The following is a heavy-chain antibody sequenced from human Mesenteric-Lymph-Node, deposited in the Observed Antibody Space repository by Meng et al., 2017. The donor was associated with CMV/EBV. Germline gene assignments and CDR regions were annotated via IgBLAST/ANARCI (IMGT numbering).Heavy chain of an antibody. J-gene: IGHJ4*02. D-gene: IGHD2-15*01. V-gene: IGHV4-34*01. CDR1: GGSFSGYY. CDR2: INHNGVP. Sequence: QVQLQQWCAGRLKPSETLSLTCAVYGGSFSGYYWSWIRQPPGKGLEWIGEINHNGVPNYNPSLKSRVTISLDRSKNQFSLKLSSVTAEDTAVYYCARGSDIPVNNYWGQGTLVTVSS. CDR3: ARGSDIPVNNY.